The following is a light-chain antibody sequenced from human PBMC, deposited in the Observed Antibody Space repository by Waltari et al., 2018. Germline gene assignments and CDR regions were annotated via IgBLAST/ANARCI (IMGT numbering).Light chain of an antibody. Sequence: EIVLTQSPGTLSLSPGERATPSCRASQSVTSSYLAWYQQKPGQAPRLLMFGASSRATGTPDRFSGSGSGTDFTLTISRLEPEDFAVYYCQQYGSSPWTFGQGTKVEIK. V-gene: IGKV3-20*01. CDR1: QSVTSSY. CDR2: GAS. CDR3: QQYGSSPWT. J-gene: IGKJ1*01.